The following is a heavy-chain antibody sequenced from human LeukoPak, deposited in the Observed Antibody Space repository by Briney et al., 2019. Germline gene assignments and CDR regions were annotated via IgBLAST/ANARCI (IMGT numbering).Heavy chain of an antibody. Sequence: SETLSPTCAVSGGSISSQNWWSWVRQPPGKGLEWIGEIFHSGSTHYNPSLKSRVTISVDKSKNQFSLNLSSVTAADTAVYYCAKGDIPNWFDPWGQGTLVTVSS. V-gene: IGHV4-4*02. CDR1: GGSISSQNW. CDR3: AKGDIPNWFDP. D-gene: IGHD2-2*02. J-gene: IGHJ5*02. CDR2: IFHSGST.